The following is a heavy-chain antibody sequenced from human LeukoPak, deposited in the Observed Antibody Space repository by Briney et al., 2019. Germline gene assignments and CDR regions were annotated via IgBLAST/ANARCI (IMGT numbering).Heavy chain of an antibody. D-gene: IGHD2-21*02. Sequence: KPSETLSLTCTVSGGSISSYYWSWIRQPPGKGLEWIGSIYYSGSTYYNPSLKSRVTISVDTSKNQFSLKLSSVTAADTAVYYCANTAYCGGDCYYLDYWGQGTLVTVSS. CDR2: IYYSGST. CDR3: ANTAYCGGDCYYLDY. V-gene: IGHV4-59*12. J-gene: IGHJ4*02. CDR1: GGSISSYY.